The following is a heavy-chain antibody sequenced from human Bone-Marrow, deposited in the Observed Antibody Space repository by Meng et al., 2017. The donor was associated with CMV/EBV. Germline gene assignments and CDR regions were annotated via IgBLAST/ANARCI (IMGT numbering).Heavy chain of an antibody. Sequence: GESLKISCAASEFTFGNYAMSWARQAPGRGLAWVSAITASGGSTFYADSVKGRFTVSRDNSKNTLYLQMSSLRAEDTALYYCAKAFSASWYREYYDDWGQGTLVTVSS. V-gene: IGHV3-23*01. D-gene: IGHD6-13*01. CDR3: AKAFSASWYREYYDD. CDR2: ITASGGST. CDR1: EFTFGNYA. J-gene: IGHJ4*02.